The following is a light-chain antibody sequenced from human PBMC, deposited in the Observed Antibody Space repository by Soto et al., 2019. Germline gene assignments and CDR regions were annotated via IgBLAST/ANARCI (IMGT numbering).Light chain of an antibody. J-gene: IGKJ1*01. CDR3: QQFNTWPWT. V-gene: IGKV3-15*01. Sequence: EIVMMQSPATLSVSPGETATLSCRASQSIGSNLAWHQHQPGQAPRLLIYGASTRATGIAARFSGSGSGTEFTLTISSLQSEDFAVYYCQQFNTWPWTFGQGTKVEIK. CDR2: GAS. CDR1: QSIGSN.